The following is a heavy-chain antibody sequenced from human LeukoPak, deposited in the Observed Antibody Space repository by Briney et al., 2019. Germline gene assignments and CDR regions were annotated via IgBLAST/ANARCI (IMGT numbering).Heavy chain of an antibody. CDR3: AKEGHVAIHLWSKSLGVGDYFDY. Sequence: GGSLRLSCTGSGFIFRSSAMSWVRQAPGKGLEWISVINGRGGNTYYVDSGKGRFSISRDNSKNTLYLQMNSLRAEDTAVYYCAKEGHVAIHLWSKSLGVGDYFDYWGQGTLVTGSS. V-gene: IGHV3-23*01. D-gene: IGHD5-18*01. CDR1: GFIFRSSA. CDR2: INGRGGNT. J-gene: IGHJ4*02.